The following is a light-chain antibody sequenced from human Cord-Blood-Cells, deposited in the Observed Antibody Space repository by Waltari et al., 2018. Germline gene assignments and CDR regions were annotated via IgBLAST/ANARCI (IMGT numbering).Light chain of an antibody. J-gene: IGKJ2*01. CDR3: QQSYSTPVH. CDR2: AAS. V-gene: IGKV1-39*01. Sequence: DIQMTQSPSSLSASVGDRVTITCQASQSISSYLNWYQQKPGKAPKLLIYAASSLQSGVPSRFSGSGSGTDFTLTIGSLQPEDFATYYCQQSYSTPVHFGQGTKLEIK. CDR1: QSISSY.